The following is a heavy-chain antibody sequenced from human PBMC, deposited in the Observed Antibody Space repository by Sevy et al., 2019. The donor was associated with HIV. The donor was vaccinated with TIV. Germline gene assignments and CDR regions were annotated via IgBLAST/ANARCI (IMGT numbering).Heavy chain of an antibody. CDR3: AAVAGTDILEYYFEY. J-gene: IGHJ4*02. D-gene: IGHD6-19*01. CDR1: GGSITGSYW. CDR2: MYHMGTT. V-gene: IGHV4-4*02. Sequence: SETLSLTCAVSGGSITGSYWWSWVRQPPGKGLEWLGDMYHMGTTNYNPSLKSRVTISVDKSKNQFSLKVNSITAADTAVYYCAAVAGTDILEYYFEYWGQGTQVTVSS.